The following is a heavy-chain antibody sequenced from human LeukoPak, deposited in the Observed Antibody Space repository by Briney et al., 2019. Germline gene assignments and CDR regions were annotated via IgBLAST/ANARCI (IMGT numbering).Heavy chain of an antibody. CDR1: GYTFTSYH. D-gene: IGHD2-2*01. V-gene: IGHV1-46*01. CDR2: IKSTGDTT. Sequence: ASVQVSCKTSGYTFTSYHMHWVRQAPGQGLEWVAIIKSTGDTTVYAQKFQGRVTVTRDMSTSTVYMDLSSLSSEDTAVYYCVREDAHTSYFDFWGPGTLVTVSS. J-gene: IGHJ4*02. CDR3: VREDAHTSYFDF.